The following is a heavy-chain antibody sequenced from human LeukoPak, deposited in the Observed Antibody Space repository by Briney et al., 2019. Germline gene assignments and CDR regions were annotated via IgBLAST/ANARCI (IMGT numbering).Heavy chain of an antibody. CDR3: ARVYDILTGYYKAAGAFDI. CDR1: GGSVSSGSYY. J-gene: IGHJ3*02. CDR2: IYYSGST. Sequence: SETLSLTCTVSGGSVSSGSYYWSWIRQPPGKGLEWIGYIYYSGSTNYNPSLKSRVTISVDTSKNQFSLKLSSVTAADTAVYYCARVYDILTGYYKAAGAFDIWGQGTMVTVSS. V-gene: IGHV4-61*01. D-gene: IGHD3-9*01.